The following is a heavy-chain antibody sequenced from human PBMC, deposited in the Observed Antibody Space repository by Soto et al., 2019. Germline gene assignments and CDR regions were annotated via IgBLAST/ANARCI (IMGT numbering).Heavy chain of an antibody. CDR2: IYDTGTT. CDR3: ARVEDYGDYFDY. D-gene: IGHD4-17*01. Sequence: QVQLQESGPGLVKPSETLSLTCTVSGASVSSGSYYWSWVRQPPGRGLEWIGYIYDTGTTNYNPSLKSRVTMSVDTSKNQFFLKLNSLTAADTAVYYCARVEDYGDYFDYWGQGTLVTVSS. V-gene: IGHV4-61*01. J-gene: IGHJ4*02. CDR1: GASVSSGSYY.